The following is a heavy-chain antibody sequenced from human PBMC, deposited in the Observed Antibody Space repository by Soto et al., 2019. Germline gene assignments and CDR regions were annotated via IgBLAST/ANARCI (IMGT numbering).Heavy chain of an antibody. V-gene: IGHV3-49*02. CDR3: TRLSGKAVAGRIGIDY. J-gene: IGHJ4*02. D-gene: IGHD6-19*01. CDR2: IRSKAYGGTT. Sequence: QAPGKGLEWVGFIRSKAYGGTTEYAASVKGRFTISRDDSKSIAYLQMNSLKTEDTAVYYCTRLSGKAVAGRIGIDYWGQGTLVTVSS.